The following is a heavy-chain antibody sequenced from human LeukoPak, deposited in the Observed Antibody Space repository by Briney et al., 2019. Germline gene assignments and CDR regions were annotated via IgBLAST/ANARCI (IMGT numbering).Heavy chain of an antibody. V-gene: IGHV3-23*01. D-gene: IGHD4-17*01. Sequence: GGSLRLSCATSKFNFIKYGLTWVRQTPGKGLEWVSSISGSGSDTQYAASVQGRFTISRDNSKNTLYLQMNSLRAEDTAIYYCAKDPNGDYIGTFEIWGHGTRVTVSS. CDR3: AKDPNGDYIGTFEI. CDR1: KFNFIKYG. J-gene: IGHJ3*02. CDR2: ISGSGSDT.